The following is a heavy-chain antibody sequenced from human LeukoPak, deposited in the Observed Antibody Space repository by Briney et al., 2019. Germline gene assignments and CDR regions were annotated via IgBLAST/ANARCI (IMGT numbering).Heavy chain of an antibody. V-gene: IGHV3-20*04. J-gene: IGHJ3*02. CDR1: GFTFDDYG. CDR3: ASLVVPCAHHACDI. Sequence: GGSLRLSCAASGFTFDDYGMGWVRQSLGKGLEWVSGINWNGGSTGYGDSVKGRFTISRDNAKNSLYLKMKSLRAADTAVYYCASLVVPCAHHACDIWGQKTMVTVSS. D-gene: IGHD2-2*01. CDR2: INWNGGST.